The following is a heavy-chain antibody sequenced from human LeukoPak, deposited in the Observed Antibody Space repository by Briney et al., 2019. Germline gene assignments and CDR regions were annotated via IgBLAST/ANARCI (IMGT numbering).Heavy chain of an antibody. D-gene: IGHD2-2*03. CDR3: ARDMDIVVPRYYYYGMDV. CDR2: IIPILGIA. Sequence: SVKVSCKASGGTFSSYATSWVRQAPGQGLEWMGRIIPILGIANYAQKFQGRVTITADKSTSTAYMELSSLRSEDTAVYYCARDMDIVVPRYYYYGMDVWGQGTTVTVSS. J-gene: IGHJ6*02. CDR1: GGTFSSYA. V-gene: IGHV1-69*04.